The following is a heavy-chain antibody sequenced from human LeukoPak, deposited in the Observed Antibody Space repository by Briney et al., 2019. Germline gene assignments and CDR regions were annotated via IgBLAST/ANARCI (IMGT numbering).Heavy chain of an antibody. CDR3: ARVWSSSRPFSRDY. CDR2: ISHSGNT. CDR1: GGSFSGYS. J-gene: IGHJ4*02. Sequence: SETLSLTCAVSGGSFSGYSWTWIRQPPGRGLEWIGEISHSGNTNYNPSLKSRVTISVDTSKNQFSLKLSSVTAADTAVYYCARVWSSSRPFSRDYWGQGTLVTVSS. V-gene: IGHV4-34*01. D-gene: IGHD6-13*01.